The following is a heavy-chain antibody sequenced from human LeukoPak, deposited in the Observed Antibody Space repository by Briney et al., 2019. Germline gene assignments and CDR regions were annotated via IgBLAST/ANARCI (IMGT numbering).Heavy chain of an antibody. CDR1: GYSFTSYW. CDR2: IYPGDSDT. D-gene: IGHD3-10*01. V-gene: IGHV5-51*01. Sequence: GESLQISCKGSGYSFTSYWIGWVRQMPGKGLEWMGIIYPGDSDTRYSPPFQGQVTISADKSISTAYLQWSSLKASDTAMYYCARQGSYYGSGSYYNLFDYWGQGTLVTVSS. CDR3: ARQGSYYGSGSYYNLFDY. J-gene: IGHJ4*02.